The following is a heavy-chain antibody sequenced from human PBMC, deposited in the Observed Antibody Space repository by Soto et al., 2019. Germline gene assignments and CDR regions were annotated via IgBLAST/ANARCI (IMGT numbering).Heavy chain of an antibody. Sequence: GGSLRLFCAASGFTFSSYSMNWFRQAPGKGLEWISYITNGGTTIYYADSVKGRFTISRDNAKNSLYLHMNSLRDDDTAVYYCATPVVRFLEWTTDYWGQGTLVTVSS. V-gene: IGHV3-48*02. CDR1: GFTFSSYS. CDR2: ITNGGTTI. D-gene: IGHD3-3*01. J-gene: IGHJ4*02. CDR3: ATPVVRFLEWTTDY.